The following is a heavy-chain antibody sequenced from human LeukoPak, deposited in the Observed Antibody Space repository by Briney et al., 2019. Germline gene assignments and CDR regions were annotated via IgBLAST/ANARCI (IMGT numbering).Heavy chain of an antibody. J-gene: IGHJ4*02. CDR1: GFTFSSFA. CDR2: ISDDGSTK. V-gene: IGHV3-48*03. Sequence: GGSLRLSCVGSGFTFSSFALNWVRQAPGKGLDWVSYISDDGSTKTYGDSVEGRFTISRDNAKNTLSLQMNSLRLEDTGVYYCSRRFRDWGRGILVTVSS. CDR3: SRRFRD.